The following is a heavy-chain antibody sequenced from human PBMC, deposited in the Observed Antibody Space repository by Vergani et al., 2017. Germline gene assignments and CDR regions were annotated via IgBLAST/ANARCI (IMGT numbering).Heavy chain of an antibody. CDR3: ARARLPLNSYYYYYYYMDV. V-gene: IGHV1-69*01. CDR2: IIPIFGTA. J-gene: IGHJ6*03. CDR1: GGTFSSYA. Sequence: QVQLVQSGAEVKKPGSSVKVSCKASGGTFSSYASSWVRQAPGQGLEWMGGIIPIFGTANYAQKFQGRVTITADESTSTAYMELSSLRSEDTAVYYGARARLPLNSYYYYYYYMDVWGKGTTVTVSS. D-gene: IGHD4-11*01.